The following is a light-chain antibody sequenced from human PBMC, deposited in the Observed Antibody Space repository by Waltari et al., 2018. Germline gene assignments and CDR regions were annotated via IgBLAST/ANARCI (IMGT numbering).Light chain of an antibody. Sequence: ELVLTHSPRPPSLSRGGRAPLSCRASQRVSSSYLAWYQQKPGQAPRLLLYGASSRATGIPDMCSGSGSGTDFTLTISRLEPEDFAVYYCQQYGSSPRTFGQGTKVEIK. CDR3: QQYGSSPRT. J-gene: IGKJ1*01. CDR1: QRVSSSY. CDR2: GAS. V-gene: IGKV3-20*01.